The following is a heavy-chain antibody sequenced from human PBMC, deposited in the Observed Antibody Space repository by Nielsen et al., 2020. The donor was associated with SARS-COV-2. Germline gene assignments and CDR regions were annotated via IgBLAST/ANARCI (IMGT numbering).Heavy chain of an antibody. CDR3: ARDREGSGSYYNVWYYYYGMDV. J-gene: IGHJ6*02. V-gene: IGHV4-34*01. Sequence: GSLRLSCGVSGGSFSGHYWAWIRQSPEEGLEWIGKINPSGGTDYNPSLKGRVTISVDTSKDQLSLKLSPVTAADTAVYYCARDREGSGSYYNVWYYYYGMDVWGQGTTVTVSS. CDR1: GGSFSGHY. CDR2: INPSGGT. D-gene: IGHD3-10*01.